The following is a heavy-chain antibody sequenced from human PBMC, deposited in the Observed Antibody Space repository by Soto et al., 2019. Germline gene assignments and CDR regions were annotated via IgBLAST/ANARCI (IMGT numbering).Heavy chain of an antibody. D-gene: IGHD6-13*01. CDR2: IYWNDEQ. V-gene: IGHV2-5*01. Sequence: VSGPTLVNPTQTLTLTCTCSGFSRTSGVVGEGWIRQRPGEALEWLALIYWNDEQYYNPSLRNRLTITRDTSKNQVVLTMTKMDPVDTATYYCAHRLPGPSGYDVWGQGTTVTVSS. CDR3: AHRLPGPSGYDV. J-gene: IGHJ6*02. CDR1: GFSRTSGVVG.